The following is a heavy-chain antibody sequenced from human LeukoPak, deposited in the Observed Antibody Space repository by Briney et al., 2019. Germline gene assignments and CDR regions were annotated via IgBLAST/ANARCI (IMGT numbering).Heavy chain of an antibody. Sequence: PGGSLRLSCAASGFTFSSYGLSWVCQTPGKGLEWVSAISDSGSDTYYTDSVKGRFTISKDNSKNTLYLQMNSLRAEDTAVYYCAKRVPYSSSSVYFDSWRQGTLVTVSS. D-gene: IGHD6-6*01. CDR3: AKRVPYSSSSVYFDS. V-gene: IGHV3-23*01. CDR1: GFTFSSYG. J-gene: IGHJ4*02. CDR2: ISDSGSDT.